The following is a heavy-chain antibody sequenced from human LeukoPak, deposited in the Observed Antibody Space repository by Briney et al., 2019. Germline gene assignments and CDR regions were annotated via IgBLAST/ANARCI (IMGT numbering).Heavy chain of an antibody. D-gene: IGHD3-10*01. V-gene: IGHV3-33*08. CDR3: ARDRFGPTEN. CDR1: GFTFTNHG. CDR2: IWDDGSDK. Sequence: GRSLRLSCVASGFTFTNHGMHWVRQAPGKGLEWVASIWDDGSDKYSADSVRGRFTISRDNSKNTLYLQMNSLRAEDTAVYYCARDRFGPTENWGQGTLVTVSS. J-gene: IGHJ4*02.